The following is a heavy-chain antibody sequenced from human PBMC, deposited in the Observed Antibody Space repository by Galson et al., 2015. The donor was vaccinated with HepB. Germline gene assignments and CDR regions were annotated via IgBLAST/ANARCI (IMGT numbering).Heavy chain of an antibody. CDR1: GGSIKSYY. CDR3: ARRGRPPILYYFGY. Sequence: SETLSLTCTVSGGSIKSYYWSWIRQSPGKGLEGIGYIYYDGTTNYNPSLKSRATMSVDTSKNEFSLSLRSVTAADTATYYCARRGRPPILYYFGYWGQGSLVTVSS. J-gene: IGHJ4*02. V-gene: IGHV4-59*01. CDR2: IYYDGTT. D-gene: IGHD3-10*01.